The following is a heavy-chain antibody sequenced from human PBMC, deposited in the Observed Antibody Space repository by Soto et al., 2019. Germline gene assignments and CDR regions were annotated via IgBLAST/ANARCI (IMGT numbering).Heavy chain of an antibody. CDR2: ISGSGGST. V-gene: IGHV3-23*01. CDR3: AKGGGSHPFDY. Sequence: EAQLLESGGGLVQPGGSLRLSCAASGFTFSNYAMSWVRQAPGRGLEWVSAISGSGGSTYFADSVKGRFTISRDNSKNTRHLKMSRLGAEDTAVNYCAKGGGSHPFDYWGPGTLVTVSS. CDR1: GFTFSNYA. D-gene: IGHD1-26*01. J-gene: IGHJ4*02.